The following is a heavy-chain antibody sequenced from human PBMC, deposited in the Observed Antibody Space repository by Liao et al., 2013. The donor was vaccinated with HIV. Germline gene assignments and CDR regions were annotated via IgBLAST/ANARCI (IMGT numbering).Heavy chain of an antibody. V-gene: IGHV4-30-2*01. CDR2: FYHSGTT. D-gene: IGHD3-3*01. Sequence: QLQLQESGSGLVKPSQTLSLTCAVSGDSIIYGGYSWAWIRQPPGKGLEWIGYFYHSGTTYYNPSLKSRVSISVDSSKNQFSLRLTSVTAADTAVYYCAKVGSGYWDWYFDLWGRGTLVTVSS. J-gene: IGHJ2*01. CDR1: GDSIIYGGYS. CDR3: AKVGSGYWDWYFDL.